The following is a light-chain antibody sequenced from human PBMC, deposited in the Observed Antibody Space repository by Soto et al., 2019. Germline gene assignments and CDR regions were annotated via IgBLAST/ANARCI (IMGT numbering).Light chain of an antibody. CDR1: QSVNTKY. Sequence: EIVLTQSPGTLSLSPGERATLSCRASQSVNTKYLAWYQQKPGQAPRLLISGVSSRATGIPDRFSGSGSGTDFILTISRVEPEDFAVYYCQQFGTSSLVTFGHGTKVDIK. CDR3: QQFGTSSLVT. J-gene: IGKJ3*01. CDR2: GVS. V-gene: IGKV3-20*01.